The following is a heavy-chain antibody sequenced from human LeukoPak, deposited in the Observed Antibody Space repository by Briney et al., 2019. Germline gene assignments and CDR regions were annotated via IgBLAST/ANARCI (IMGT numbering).Heavy chain of an antibody. V-gene: IGHV3-23*01. CDR3: ARGPGYGHYFDY. CDR1: GFTFSRNG. J-gene: IGHJ4*02. CDR2: ISGSGGNT. D-gene: IGHD5-12*01. Sequence: GGSLRLSCAASGFTFSRNGMTWVRQAPGKGLEWVSAISGSGGNTYYADSVKGRFTISRDNARYSLYLQMNSLRDEDTAVYYCARGPGYGHYFDYWGQGALVTVSS.